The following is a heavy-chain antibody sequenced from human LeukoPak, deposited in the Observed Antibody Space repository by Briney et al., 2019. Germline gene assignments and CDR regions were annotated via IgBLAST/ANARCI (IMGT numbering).Heavy chain of an antibody. CDR3: ARDPSYCSGGSCYLFDY. D-gene: IGHD2-15*01. CDR1: GGSISSYY. Sequence: PSETLSLTCTVSGGSISSYYWSWIRQPPGKGLEWIGNIHYSGSTNYNPSLKSRVTISVDTSKSQFSLKVSSVTAADTAVYYCARDPSYCSGGSCYLFDYWGQGTLVTVSS. J-gene: IGHJ4*02. V-gene: IGHV4-59*01. CDR2: IHYSGST.